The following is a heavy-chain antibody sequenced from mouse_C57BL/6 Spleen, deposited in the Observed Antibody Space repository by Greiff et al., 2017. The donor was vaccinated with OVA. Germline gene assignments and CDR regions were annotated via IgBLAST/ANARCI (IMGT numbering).Heavy chain of an antibody. D-gene: IGHD2-5*01. CDR3: ARETLVYYSNPYFDY. J-gene: IGHJ2*01. V-gene: IGHV1-26*01. CDR2: INPNNGGT. CDR1: GYTFTDYY. Sequence: EVQLQQSGPELVKPGASVKISCKASGYTFTDYYMNWVKQSHGKSLEWIGDINPNNGGTSYNQKFKGKATLTVDKSSSTAYMELRSLTSEDSAVYYCARETLVYYSNPYFDYWGQGTTLTVSS.